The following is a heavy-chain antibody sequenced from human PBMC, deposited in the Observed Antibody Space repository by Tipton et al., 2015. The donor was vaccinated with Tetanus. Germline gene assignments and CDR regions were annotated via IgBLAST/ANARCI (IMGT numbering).Heavy chain of an antibody. J-gene: IGHJ4*02. D-gene: IGHD1-20*01. Sequence: QSGAEVKKPGASVKVSCKASGYTLTSYHMHWVRQAPGQGLEWMGIINPIGGSTSYAQKFQGRITMTGDTSTSTVYMDLNSLRSGDTAVYSGGGAGGGGRRINGPAGIDYWGQGTLITVSS. V-gene: IGHV1-46*01. CDR3: GGAGGGGRRINGPAGIDY. CDR2: INPIGGST. CDR1: GYTLTSYH.